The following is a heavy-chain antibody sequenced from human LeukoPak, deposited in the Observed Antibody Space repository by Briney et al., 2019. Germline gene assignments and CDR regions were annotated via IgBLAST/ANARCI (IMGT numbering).Heavy chain of an antibody. Sequence: GRSLRLSCAASGFTFSSYAMHWVRQAPGKGLEWVAVISYDGSNKYYADSVKGRFTISRDNSKNTLYLQMNSLRGEDTAVYYCARGLSTAVAGFDYWGQGSLVTVSS. J-gene: IGHJ4*02. CDR1: GFTFSSYA. CDR2: ISYDGSNK. V-gene: IGHV3-30-3*01. CDR3: ARGLSTAVAGFDY. D-gene: IGHD6-19*01.